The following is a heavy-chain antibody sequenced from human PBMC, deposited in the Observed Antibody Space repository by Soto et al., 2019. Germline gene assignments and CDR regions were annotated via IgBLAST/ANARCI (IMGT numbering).Heavy chain of an antibody. CDR1: GFVSNDYD. CDR3: SRGIKGGLDA. J-gene: IGHJ5*02. D-gene: IGHD2-21*01. CDR2: ISYDGSNK. Sequence: QVQLAESGGGVVQPGRSLRLSCTTSGFVSNDYDIHWVRQAPGKGLAWLASISYDGSNKYYADSVKGRFTISRDNSKNTLSLQINSLGAEDTAVYYCSRGIKGGLDAWGPGTLVTVSS. V-gene: IGHV3-30*03.